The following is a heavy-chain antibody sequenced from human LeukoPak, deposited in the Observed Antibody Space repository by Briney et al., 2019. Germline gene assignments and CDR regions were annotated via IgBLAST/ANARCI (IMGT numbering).Heavy chain of an antibody. CDR2: INDIGYTA. CDR3: AKDRYIFDN. J-gene: IGHJ4*02. CDR1: GFTVSSNY. D-gene: IGHD3-16*02. Sequence: PGGSLRLSCAASGFTVSSNYMSWVRQAPGKGLEWVSGINDIGYTANYADSVKGRFTISRDNSKNTLFLQMNSLRAEDTAVYYCAKDRYIFDNWGQGTLVTVSS. V-gene: IGHV3-23*01.